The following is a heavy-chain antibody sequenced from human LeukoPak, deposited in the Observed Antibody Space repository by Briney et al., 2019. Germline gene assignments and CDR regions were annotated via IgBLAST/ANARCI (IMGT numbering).Heavy chain of an antibody. CDR3: ARRGYTYGWGWFDP. CDR1: GGSISSYY. D-gene: IGHD5-18*01. CDR2: IYISGNT. J-gene: IGHJ5*02. V-gene: IGHV4-4*07. Sequence: SETLSLTCTVSGGSISSYYWSWLRQTAGKGLEWIGRIYISGNTNYNPSLKSRVTMSVGTSKNQFSLNLTSVTAADTAVYYCARRGYTYGWGWFDPWGQGTLVTVSS.